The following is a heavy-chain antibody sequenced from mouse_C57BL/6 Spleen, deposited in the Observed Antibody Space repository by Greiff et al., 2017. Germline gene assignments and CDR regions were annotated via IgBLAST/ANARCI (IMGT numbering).Heavy chain of an antibody. CDR1: GYTFTSYW. CDR3: ARRRATTTVAGYFDV. D-gene: IGHD1-1*01. V-gene: IGHV1-55*01. J-gene: IGHJ1*03. Sequence: QVQLQQPGAELVKPGASVKMSCKASGYTFTSYWITWVKQRPGQGLEWIGDIYPGSGSTNYNEKFKSKATLTVDTSSSTAYMQLSSLTSEDSAVYYCARRRATTTVAGYFDVWGTGTTVTVSS. CDR2: IYPGSGST.